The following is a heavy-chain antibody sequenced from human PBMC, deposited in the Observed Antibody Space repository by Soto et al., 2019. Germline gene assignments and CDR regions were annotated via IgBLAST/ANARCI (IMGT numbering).Heavy chain of an antibody. V-gene: IGHV4-34*01. CDR3: ARPQQLDAFDI. J-gene: IGHJ3*02. D-gene: IGHD6-13*01. CDR2: INHSGST. Sequence: QVQLQQWGAGLLKPSETLSLTGAVYGGSFSGYYWSWIRQPPGKGLEWIGEINHSGSTKSNPSLKSRVTISVDTAKNQFSLTLSSVTAADTAVYSCARPQQLDAFDIWGQWTMVTVSS. CDR1: GGSFSGYY.